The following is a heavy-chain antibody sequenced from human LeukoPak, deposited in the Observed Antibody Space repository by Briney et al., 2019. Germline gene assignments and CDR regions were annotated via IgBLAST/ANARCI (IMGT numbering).Heavy chain of an antibody. CDR2: TNHSGST. D-gene: IGHD4-17*01. J-gene: IGHJ5*02. CDR3: ARGLTVTTLDWFDP. V-gene: IGHV4-34*01. CDR1: GGSISSYY. Sequence: PSETLSLTCTVSGGSISSYYWSWIRQPPGKGLEWIGETNHSGSTNYNPSLKSRVTISVDTSKNQFSLKLSSVTAADTAVYYCARGLTVTTLDWFDPWGQGTLVTVSS.